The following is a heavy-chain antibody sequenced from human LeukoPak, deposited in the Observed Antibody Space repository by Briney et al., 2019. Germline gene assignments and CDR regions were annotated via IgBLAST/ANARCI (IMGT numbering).Heavy chain of an antibody. Sequence: GRSLRLSCAASGFTFDDHAMHWVRQAPGKGLEWVSGISWNSGSIGYADSVKGRFTISRDNAKNSLYLQMNSLRAEDTALYYCVKDRNTAFCGSTTCYFELDYWGQGTLVTVSS. CDR2: ISWNSGSI. J-gene: IGHJ4*02. V-gene: IGHV3-9*01. CDR1: GFTFDDHA. D-gene: IGHD2-2*01. CDR3: VKDRNTAFCGSTTCYFELDY.